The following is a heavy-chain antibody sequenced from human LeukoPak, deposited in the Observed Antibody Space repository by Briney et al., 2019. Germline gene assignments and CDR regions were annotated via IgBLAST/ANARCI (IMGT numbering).Heavy chain of an antibody. CDR1: GYTFTYRY. Sequence: GSSVKVSCKASGYTFTYRYLHWVRQAPGQALEWMGWITPFNGNTNYAQKFQDRVTITRDRSMSTAYMELSRLRSDDTAVYYCARHTTGTPGDWSVAFDIWGQGTMVTVSS. CDR3: ARHTTGTPGDWSVAFDI. CDR2: ITPFNGNT. J-gene: IGHJ3*02. D-gene: IGHD1-1*01. V-gene: IGHV1-45*02.